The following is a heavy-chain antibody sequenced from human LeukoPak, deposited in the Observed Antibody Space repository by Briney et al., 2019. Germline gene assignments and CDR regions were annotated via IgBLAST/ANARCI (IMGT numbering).Heavy chain of an antibody. D-gene: IGHD2-15*01. V-gene: IGHV3-23*01. CDR1: GFTFSSYA. CDR3: AKGLCCSGGSCYPYYYYYMDV. J-gene: IGHJ6*03. CDR2: ISGSGGST. Sequence: GGSLRLSCAASGFTFSSYAMSWVRQAPGKGLEWVSAISGSGGSTYYADSVKGRFTISRDNSKNTLYLQMNSLRAEDTAVYYCAKGLCCSGGSCYPYYYYYMDVWGKGTTVTVSS.